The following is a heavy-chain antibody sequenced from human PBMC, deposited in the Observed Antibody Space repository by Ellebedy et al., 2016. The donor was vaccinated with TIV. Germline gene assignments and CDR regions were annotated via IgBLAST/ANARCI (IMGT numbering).Heavy chain of an antibody. CDR3: ARDRGDYYYMDV. CDR1: GGSISSGGYY. Sequence: SETLSLXXTVSGGSISSGGYYWSWIRQHPGKGLEWIGYIYYSGSTYYNPSLKSRVTISVDTSKNQFSLKLSSVTAADTAVYYCARDRGDYYYMDVWGKGTTVTVSS. CDR2: IYYSGST. J-gene: IGHJ6*03. D-gene: IGHD3-16*01. V-gene: IGHV4-31*03.